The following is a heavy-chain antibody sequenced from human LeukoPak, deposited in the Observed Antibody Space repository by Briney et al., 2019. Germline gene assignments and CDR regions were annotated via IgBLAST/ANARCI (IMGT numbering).Heavy chain of an antibody. D-gene: IGHD6-13*01. Sequence: GGSLRLSCAASGFTVNSNYLSWVRQAPGKGLEWVSTLYNTGNTYYANSVKGRFSISGDSSKNTLFLQMNSLRAEDTAVYYCARLTPAAGRLYFVDWGPGTLVTVSS. CDR3: ARLTPAAGRLYFVD. CDR1: GFTVNSNY. CDR2: LYNTGNT. V-gene: IGHV3-53*01. J-gene: IGHJ4*02.